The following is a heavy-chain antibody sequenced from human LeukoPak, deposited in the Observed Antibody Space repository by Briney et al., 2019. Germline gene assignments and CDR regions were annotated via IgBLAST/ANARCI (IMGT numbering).Heavy chain of an antibody. V-gene: IGHV1-69*05. D-gene: IGHD6-19*01. J-gene: IGHJ4*02. CDR2: IIPIFGTA. CDR3: AREIGSRGWYYFDY. CDR1: GGTFSSYA. Sequence: SVKVSCKASGGTFSSYAISWVQQAPGQGLEWMGRIIPIFGTANYAQKFQGRVTITTDESTSTAYMELSSLRSEDTAVYYCAREIGSRGWYYFDYWGQGTLVTVSS.